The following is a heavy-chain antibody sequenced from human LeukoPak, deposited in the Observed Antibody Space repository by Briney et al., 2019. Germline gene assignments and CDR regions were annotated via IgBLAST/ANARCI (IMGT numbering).Heavy chain of an antibody. V-gene: IGHV3-7*01. J-gene: IGHJ6*03. CDR1: GFTFSSYW. D-gene: IGHD6-13*01. CDR2: IKQDGSEK. CDR3: AREIAAAFYYYYMDV. Sequence: GGSLRLSCAASGFTFSSYWMSWVRQAPGKGLEWVANIKQDGSEKYYVDSVKGRFTISRDNAKNSLYLQMNSLRAEDTAVYYCAREIAAAFYYYYMDVWGKGTTVTISS.